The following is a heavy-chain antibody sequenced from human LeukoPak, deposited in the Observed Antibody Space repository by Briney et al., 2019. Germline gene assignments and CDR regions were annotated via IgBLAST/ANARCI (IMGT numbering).Heavy chain of an antibody. CDR1: GFTFDDYG. D-gene: IGHD4-23*01. V-gene: IGHV3-74*01. J-gene: IGHJ4*02. CDR2: INSDGSST. CDR3: ARDPMDYGGNLLDY. Sequence: GGSLRLSCAASGFTFDDYGMSWVRQAPGKGLVWVSRINSDGSSTSYADSVKGRFTTSRDNAKNTLYLQMNSLRAEDTAVYYCARDPMDYGGNLLDYWGQGTLVTVSS.